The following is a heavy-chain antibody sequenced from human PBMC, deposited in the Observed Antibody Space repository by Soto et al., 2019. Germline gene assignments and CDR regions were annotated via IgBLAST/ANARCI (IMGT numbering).Heavy chain of an antibody. V-gene: IGHV3-74*01. CDR1: GFTFSSYW. CDR2: INSDGSST. CDR3: ARDGGLNYDFWSRRSLYGMDV. J-gene: IGHJ6*02. Sequence: PGGSLRLSCAASGFTFSSYWMHWVRQAPGKGLVWVSRINSDGSSTSYADSVEGRFTISRDNAKNTLYLQMNSLRAEDTAVYYCARDGGLNYDFWSRRSLYGMDVWGQGTTVTVSS. D-gene: IGHD3-3*01.